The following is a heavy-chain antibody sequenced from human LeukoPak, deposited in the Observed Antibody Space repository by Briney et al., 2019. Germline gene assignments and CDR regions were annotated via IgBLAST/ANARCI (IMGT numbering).Heavy chain of an antibody. Sequence: GGSLRLSCAASGFIFSNFAMRWVRQAPGKGLEWVSAISGSGGITYYVDSVKGRFTISRDNSKNTLYLQMNSLRAEDTAVYYCVKGLVAGPLGYFDYWGQGTLVTVSS. CDR2: ISGSGGIT. J-gene: IGHJ4*02. V-gene: IGHV3-23*01. D-gene: IGHD6-19*01. CDR3: VKGLVAGPLGYFDY. CDR1: GFIFSNFA.